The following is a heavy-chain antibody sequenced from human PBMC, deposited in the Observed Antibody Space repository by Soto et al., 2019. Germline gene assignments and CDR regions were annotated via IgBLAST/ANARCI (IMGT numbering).Heavy chain of an antibody. CDR3: AKIGEMGAPNDDY. D-gene: IGHD3-3*01. CDR2: IKRDDSEK. J-gene: IGHJ4*01. CDR1: GFSISRSW. V-gene: IGHV3-7*01. Sequence: GGSLRPSCVVSGFSISRSWMSWVRQGPGKGLEWVANIKRDDSEKYLVDSVKGRFTISRDNAKNSVYLQMDSLRVDDTAVYYCAKIGEMGAPNDDYWGQGTLVTVSS.